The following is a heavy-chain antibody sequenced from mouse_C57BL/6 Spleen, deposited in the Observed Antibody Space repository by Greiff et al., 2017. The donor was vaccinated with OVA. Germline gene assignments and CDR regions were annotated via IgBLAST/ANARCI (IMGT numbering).Heavy chain of an antibody. CDR1: GYTFTSYW. CDR3: ASDYGSSYVRFAY. D-gene: IGHD1-1*01. V-gene: IGHV1-52*01. Sequence: QVQLQQPGAELVRPGSSVKLSCKASGYTFTSYWMHWVKQRPIQGLEWIGNIDPSARETHSHQKFKDKATLTVDKSSSTAYMQLSSLTSEDSAVDDWASDYGSSYVRFAYWGQGTLVTVSA. CDR2: IDPSARET. J-gene: IGHJ3*01.